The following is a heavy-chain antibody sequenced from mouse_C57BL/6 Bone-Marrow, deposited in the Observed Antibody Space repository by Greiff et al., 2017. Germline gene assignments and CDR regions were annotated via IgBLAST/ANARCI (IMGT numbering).Heavy chain of an antibody. V-gene: IGHV1-81*01. CDR3: AGFTDYGRYFDV. CDR1: GYTFTSYG. D-gene: IGHD2-4*01. J-gene: IGHJ1*03. Sequence: QLQQSGAELARPGASVKLSCKASGYTFTSYGISWVKQRTGQGLEWNGEIYPRSGNTYYNEKFKGKATLTADKSSSTAYMELRSLTSEDSAVYFCAGFTDYGRYFDVWGTGTTVTVSS. CDR2: IYPRSGNT.